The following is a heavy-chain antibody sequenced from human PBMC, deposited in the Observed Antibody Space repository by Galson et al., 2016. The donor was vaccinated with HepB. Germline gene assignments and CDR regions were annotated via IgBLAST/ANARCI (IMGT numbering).Heavy chain of an antibody. V-gene: IGHV1-18*01. Sequence: SVKVSCKASGYTITNYGITWVRQAPGQGLEWMGWISGNNGNTNYAQNLQGRVILTTDTSTSTAYMELRSLGSDDTAVYHCARAASSGWYQVFDHWGQGTLVTVSS. J-gene: IGHJ4*02. D-gene: IGHD6-19*01. CDR2: ISGNNGNT. CDR1: GYTITNYG. CDR3: ARAASSGWYQVFDH.